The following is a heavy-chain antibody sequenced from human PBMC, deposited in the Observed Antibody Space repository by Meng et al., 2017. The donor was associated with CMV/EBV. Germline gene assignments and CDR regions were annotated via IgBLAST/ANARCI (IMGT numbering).Heavy chain of an antibody. CDR3: AKVLLRFLEWLSPNFDY. V-gene: IGHV3-23*01. Sequence: GGSLRLSCEASGFTFSSYAMSWVRQDPGKGLEWVSAISGSGGSTYYADSVKGRFTISRDNSKNTLYLQMNSLRAEDTAVYYCAKVLLRFLEWLSPNFDYWGQGTLVTVSS. J-gene: IGHJ4*02. CDR2: ISGSGGST. CDR1: GFTFSSYA. D-gene: IGHD3-3*01.